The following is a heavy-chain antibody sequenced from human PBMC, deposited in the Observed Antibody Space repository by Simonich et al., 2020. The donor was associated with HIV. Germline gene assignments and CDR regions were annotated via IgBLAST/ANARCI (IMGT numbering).Heavy chain of an antibody. J-gene: IGHJ4*02. CDR3: AKDKGAYYGSGSPVY. Sequence: EVQLVESGVGLVQPVRSLRLSCAASGFTFEDYDMHWVRQAPGKGLEWVSGIRWNSGSKGYADSVKGRVTISRDNAKNSLYLQMNSLRAEDTALYYCAKDKGAYYGSGSPVYWGQGTLVTVSS. D-gene: IGHD3-10*01. CDR1: GFTFEDYD. V-gene: IGHV3-9*01. CDR2: IRWNSGSK.